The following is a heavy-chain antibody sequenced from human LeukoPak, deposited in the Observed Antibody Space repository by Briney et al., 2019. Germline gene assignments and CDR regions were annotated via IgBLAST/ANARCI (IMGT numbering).Heavy chain of an antibody. V-gene: IGHV3-23*01. CDR1: GFTLSSYA. Sequence: GGSLRLSCAASGFTLSSYAMSWVRQAPGKGLEWVSAISGSGGSTYYADSVKGRFIISRHNSKNTLYLQMNSLRAEDTAVYYCAKEMVRVFIIHSYGMDVWGQGTTVTVSS. CDR2: ISGSGGST. D-gene: IGHD3-10*01. CDR3: AKEMVRVFIIHSYGMDV. J-gene: IGHJ6*02.